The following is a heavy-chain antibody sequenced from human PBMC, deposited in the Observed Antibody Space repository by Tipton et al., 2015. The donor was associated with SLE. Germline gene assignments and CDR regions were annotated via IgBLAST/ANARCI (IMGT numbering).Heavy chain of an antibody. CDR2: ISYDGSNK. D-gene: IGHD3-10*01. V-gene: IGHV3-30-3*02. CDR1: GFTFSSYA. J-gene: IGHJ4*02. Sequence: SLRLSCAASGFTFSSYAMHWVRQAPGKGLEWVAVISYDGSNKYYADSVKGRFTISRDNSKSTLYLQMNSLRAEDTAVYYCAKSYYYGSGYYFDYWGQGTLVTVSS. CDR3: AKSYYYGSGYYFDY.